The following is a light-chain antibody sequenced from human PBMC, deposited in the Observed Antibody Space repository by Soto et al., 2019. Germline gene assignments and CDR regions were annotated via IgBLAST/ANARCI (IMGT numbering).Light chain of an antibody. J-gene: IGKJ1*01. CDR2: GAS. CDR1: QSVSSSY. CDR3: QQYGSSPQT. Sequence: EIVLTQSPGTLSLSPGERATLSCRASQSVSSSYLAWYQQKPGQAPRLLIYGASSRATGIPDRFRGSGSGTDFTLTICRLEPEDFAVYYCQQYGSSPQTFGQGTKVAIK. V-gene: IGKV3-20*01.